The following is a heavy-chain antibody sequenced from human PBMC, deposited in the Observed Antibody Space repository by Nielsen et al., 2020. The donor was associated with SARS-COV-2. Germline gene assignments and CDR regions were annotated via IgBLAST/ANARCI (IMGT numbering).Heavy chain of an antibody. J-gene: IGHJ5*02. CDR1: GCTFTRYV. D-gene: IGHD2/OR15-2a*01. CDR3: VREHNPCSKFDP. CDR2: IHAATGHP. Sequence: SVKVSCKASGCTFTRYVIHWVRQAPGQSLEWLGWIHAATGHPEYSQTFQGRVTITRDTAATTAYMELSSLKSEDTAIYYCVREHNPCSKFDPWGQGTLVTVSS. V-gene: IGHV1-3*01.